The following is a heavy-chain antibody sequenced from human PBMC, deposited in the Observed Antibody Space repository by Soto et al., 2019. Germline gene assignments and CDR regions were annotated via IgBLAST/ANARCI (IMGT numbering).Heavy chain of an antibody. Sequence: SETLSLTCTVSGGSISSGGYYWSWIRQHPGKGLEWIGYIYYSGSTYYNPSLKSRVTISVDTSKNQFSLKLSSVTAADTAVYYCARGLRVRGANWFDPWGQGTLVTVSS. CDR2: IYYSGST. V-gene: IGHV4-31*03. D-gene: IGHD1-26*01. CDR1: GGSISSGGYY. CDR3: ARGLRVRGANWFDP. J-gene: IGHJ5*02.